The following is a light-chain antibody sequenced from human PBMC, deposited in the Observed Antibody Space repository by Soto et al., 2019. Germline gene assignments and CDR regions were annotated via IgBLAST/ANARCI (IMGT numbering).Light chain of an antibody. CDR3: SSSTSSDTLL. J-gene: IGLJ2*01. CDR1: SSDVGGYNY. CDR2: EVS. V-gene: IGLV2-14*01. Sequence: QSALTQPASVSGSPGQSITISCTGTSSDVGGYNYVSWYQQHPGKAPKLMIYEVSNRPSGVSNRFSGSKSGNTASLTISRLQAEDEADYYCSSSTSSDTLLFGGGTKLTVL.